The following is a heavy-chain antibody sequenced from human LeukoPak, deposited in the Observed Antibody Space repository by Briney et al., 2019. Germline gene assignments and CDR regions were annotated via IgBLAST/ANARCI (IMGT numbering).Heavy chain of an antibody. V-gene: IGHV3-53*01. J-gene: IGHJ4*02. Sequence: GGSLRLSCAASGFTVSSNYMSWVRQAPGKGLEWVSVIYSGGGTYYADSVKGRFAISRDNSKNTLYLQMNSLRAEDTAVYYCARAPPGTVTVDYWGQGTLVTVSS. CDR2: IYSGGGT. CDR3: ARAPPGTVTVDY. CDR1: GFTVSSNY. D-gene: IGHD4-17*01.